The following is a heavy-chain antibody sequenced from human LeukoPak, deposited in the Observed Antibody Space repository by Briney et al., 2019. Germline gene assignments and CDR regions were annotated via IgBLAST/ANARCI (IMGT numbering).Heavy chain of an antibody. CDR1: GGSISSHY. D-gene: IGHD2-15*01. CDR2: IYTSRST. Sequence: SETLSLTCTVSGGSISSHYGRWIRQPARKGREGSGHIYTSRSTNYNHYLKSRVTISVDTSKTQFSLKLSSVTAADTAVYYCARGYCSGGSCYSYYYYNYMDVWGKGTTVTVSS. V-gene: IGHV4-4*07. J-gene: IGHJ6*03. CDR3: ARGYCSGGSCYSYYYYNYMDV.